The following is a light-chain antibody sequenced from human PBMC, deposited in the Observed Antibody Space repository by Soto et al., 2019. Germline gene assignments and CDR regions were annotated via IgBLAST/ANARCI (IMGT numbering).Light chain of an antibody. CDR3: QQYGTSPRA. CDR2: GAS. J-gene: IGKJ1*01. Sequence: DIVMTQSPCTLSLSPGERATLSCRASQSISSNYLAWYQQKPGQSPRLLIYGASSRATGIPDRFSGRGSGTDFTITISRLEPEDFAVYFCQQYGTSPRAFGQGTKVDI. V-gene: IGKV3-20*01. CDR1: QSISSNY.